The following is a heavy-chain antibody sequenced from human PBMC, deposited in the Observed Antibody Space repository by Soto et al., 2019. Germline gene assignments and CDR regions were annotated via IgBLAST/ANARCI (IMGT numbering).Heavy chain of an antibody. CDR3: ASAGPVAGNHAFDI. CDR1: GGSFSSYA. J-gene: IGHJ3*02. V-gene: IGHV1-69*06. CDR2: IIPIFGTA. Sequence: QVQLVQSGAEVKKPGSSVKVSCKASGGSFSSYAISWVRQAPVQGLEWMGGIIPIFGTATYAQKFQGRVTIIADKSTSTAYMELSSLRSEDTAVYYCASAGPVAGNHAFDIWGQGTLVTVST. D-gene: IGHD6-19*01.